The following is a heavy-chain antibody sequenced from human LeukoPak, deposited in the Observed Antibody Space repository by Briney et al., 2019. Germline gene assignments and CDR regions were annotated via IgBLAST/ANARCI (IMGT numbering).Heavy chain of an antibody. Sequence: GASVKVSCKASGYTFTSYDINWVRQAPGQGPEWMGWVNPDTGNTGFAQKFQGRVTITQNNSVTTVYMELSSLTSEDTAVYYCARRGLVAGIYDLVYGFDIWGQGTMVTVSS. V-gene: IGHV1-8*01. CDR2: VNPDTGNT. J-gene: IGHJ3*02. D-gene: IGHD3/OR15-3a*01. CDR1: GYTFTSYD. CDR3: ARRGLVAGIYDLVYGFDI.